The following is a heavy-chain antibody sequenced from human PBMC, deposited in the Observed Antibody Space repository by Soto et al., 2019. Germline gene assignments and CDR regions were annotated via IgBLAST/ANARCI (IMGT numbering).Heavy chain of an antibody. CDR3: ATDSSSSSQWLFSFDY. CDR2: IIPIFGTA. Sequence: QVQLVQSGAEVKKPGSSVKVSCKASGGTFSSYAISWVRQAPGQGLEWMGGIIPIFGTANYAQKFQGRVTITADKSTSTAYMELSGLRSEDTAVYYCATDSSSSSQWLFSFDYWGQGTLVTVSS. V-gene: IGHV1-69*06. CDR1: GGTFSSYA. J-gene: IGHJ4*02. D-gene: IGHD6-6*01.